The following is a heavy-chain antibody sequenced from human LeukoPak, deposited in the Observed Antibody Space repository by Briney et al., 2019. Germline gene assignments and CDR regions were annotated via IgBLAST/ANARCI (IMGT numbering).Heavy chain of an antibody. D-gene: IGHD6-19*01. Sequence: APVKVSCKASGYIFTGQYMHWVRQAPGQGLEWMGWINPKSGDTKYAQKFQGRVTMTRDTSISTAYVELSRLRSDDTAVYYCARDARYSSGWYMETPPDYWGQGTLVTVSS. V-gene: IGHV1-2*02. CDR3: ARDARYSSGWYMETPPDY. CDR1: GYIFTGQY. CDR2: INPKSGDT. J-gene: IGHJ4*02.